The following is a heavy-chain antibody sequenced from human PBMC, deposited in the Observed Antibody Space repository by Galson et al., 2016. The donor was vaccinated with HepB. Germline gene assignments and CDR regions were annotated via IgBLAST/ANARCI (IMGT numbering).Heavy chain of an antibody. CDR2: VSGSGART. V-gene: IGHV3-23*01. CDR1: GFSFSTHA. CDR3: AKLSVAALGNVFSFDY. D-gene: IGHD6-13*01. J-gene: IGHJ4*02. Sequence: SLRLSCAASGFSFSTHAMSWVRRAPGKGLEWLSSVSGSGARTYYADSVKGRFSISRDNSESTLDLKMNSLRAEDTAIYYCAKLSVAALGNVFSFDYWGQGTLVTVSS.